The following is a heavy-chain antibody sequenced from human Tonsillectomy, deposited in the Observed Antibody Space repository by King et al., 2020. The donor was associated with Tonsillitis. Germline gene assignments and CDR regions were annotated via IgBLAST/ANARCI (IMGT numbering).Heavy chain of an antibody. J-gene: IGHJ3*02. V-gene: IGHV4-59*01. Sequence: QLQESGPGLVKPSETLSLTCTVSGGSISSYYWSWIRQPPGKGLEWIGYIYYSRSTNYNPSLKSRVTISVDTSKNQFSLKLSSVTAADTAVYYCARVGVGATTWDAFDIWGQGTMVTVSS. CDR3: ARVGVGATTWDAFDI. D-gene: IGHD1-26*01. CDR1: GGSISSYY. CDR2: IYYSRST.